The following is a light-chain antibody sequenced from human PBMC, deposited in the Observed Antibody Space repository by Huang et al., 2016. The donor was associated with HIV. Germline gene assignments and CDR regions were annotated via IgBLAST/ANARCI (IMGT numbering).Light chain of an antibody. V-gene: IGKV3-11*01. CDR3: QQRSNWPLT. J-gene: IGKJ4*01. CDR1: QSIGTY. Sequence: EIVLTQSPVTLSLSPGGRATISCRASQSIGTYLAWYQQKPGKAPRLLIYDASNRATGIPARFSGSGSGTDFTLTISSLDPEDFAVYYCQQRSNWPLTFGGGTKVEIK. CDR2: DAS.